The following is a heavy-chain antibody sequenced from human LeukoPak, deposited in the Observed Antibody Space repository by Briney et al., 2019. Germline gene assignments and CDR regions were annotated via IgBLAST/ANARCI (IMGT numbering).Heavy chain of an antibody. Sequence: ASVKVSCKASGYTFTSYGISWVRQAPGQGLEWMGWISAYNGNTNYAQKLQGRVTMTTDTSTSTAYMELRSLRSDDTAVYYCATSTIPSDSSGYFFHWGQGTLVTVSS. D-gene: IGHD3-22*01. J-gene: IGHJ4*02. CDR1: GYTFTSYG. CDR3: ATSTIPSDSSGYFFH. V-gene: IGHV1-18*01. CDR2: ISAYNGNT.